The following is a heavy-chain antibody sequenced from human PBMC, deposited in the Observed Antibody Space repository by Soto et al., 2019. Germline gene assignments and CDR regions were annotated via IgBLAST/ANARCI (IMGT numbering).Heavy chain of an antibody. V-gene: IGHV3-23*01. CDR3: ARTESSGWSTRYGMDV. J-gene: IGHJ6*02. Sequence: PGGSLRLSCAVSVFTFGNFAMTWVRQAPGKGLEWGSGISGSGGDTYYADSVKGRFTISRDNSKNTLYLQMSSLRADDTATFYCARTESSGWSTRYGMDVWGQGTTVTVSS. D-gene: IGHD6-19*01. CDR2: ISGSGGDT. CDR1: VFTFGNFA.